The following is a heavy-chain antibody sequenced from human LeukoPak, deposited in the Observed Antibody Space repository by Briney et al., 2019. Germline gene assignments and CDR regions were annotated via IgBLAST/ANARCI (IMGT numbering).Heavy chain of an antibody. V-gene: IGHV3-30-3*01. CDR2: ISYDGSNK. D-gene: IGHD5-18*01. Sequence: GGSLRLSCAASGFTFSSYAMHWVRQAPGKGLEWVAGISYDGSNKYYADSVKGRFTISRDNSKNTLYLQMNSLRAEDTAVYYCARSGYSYGPSTFFDYWGQGTLVTVSS. CDR1: GFTFSSYA. CDR3: ARSGYSYGPSTFFDY. J-gene: IGHJ4*02.